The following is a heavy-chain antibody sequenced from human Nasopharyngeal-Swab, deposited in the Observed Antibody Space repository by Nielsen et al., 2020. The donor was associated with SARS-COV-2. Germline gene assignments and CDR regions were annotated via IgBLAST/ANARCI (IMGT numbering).Heavy chain of an antibody. D-gene: IGHD2/OR15-2a*01. CDR2: IWYDGSNK. CDR1: GFTFSSYG. V-gene: IGHV3-33*01. Sequence: GESLKISCAASGFTFSSYGMHWVRQAPGKGLDWVAVIWYDGSNKYYADSVKGRFTISRDNSKNTLYLQMNSLRAEDTAVYYCARGNRPVAFDIWGQGTMVTVSS. CDR3: ARGNRPVAFDI. J-gene: IGHJ3*02.